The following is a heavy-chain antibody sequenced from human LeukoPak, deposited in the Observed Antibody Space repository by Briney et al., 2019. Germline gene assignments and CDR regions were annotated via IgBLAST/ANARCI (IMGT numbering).Heavy chain of an antibody. Sequence: SVKVSCKASGGTFSSYAISWVRQAPGQGLEWMGRIIPIFGIANYAQKFQGRVTITADKSTSTAYMELSSLRSEDTAVYYCARGYSSSSINWFDPWGQGTLVTVSS. J-gene: IGHJ5*02. CDR2: IIPIFGIA. CDR1: GGTFSSYA. CDR3: ARGYSSSSINWFDP. V-gene: IGHV1-69*04. D-gene: IGHD6-13*01.